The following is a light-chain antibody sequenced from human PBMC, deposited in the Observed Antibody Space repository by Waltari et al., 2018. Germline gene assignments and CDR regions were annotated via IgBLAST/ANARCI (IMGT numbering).Light chain of an antibody. CDR3: AAWDDDLGGPA. CDR1: HSNIGTNF. V-gene: IGLV1-47*01. Sequence: QSVLTQSPSVSETPGQKLTIPFSGSHSNIGTNFVNWYPQVPGTAPKLLIYENRQRPTGVPGRFSAAKSGTAAALANSVLQCQDEADYYRAAWDDDLGGPAIGGGTKGTGL. CDR2: ENR. J-gene: IGLJ2*01.